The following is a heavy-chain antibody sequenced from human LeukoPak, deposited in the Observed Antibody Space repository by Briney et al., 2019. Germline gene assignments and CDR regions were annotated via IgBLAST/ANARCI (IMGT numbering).Heavy chain of an antibody. D-gene: IGHD2-2*01. CDR3: ARHAYCSSTSCYPYY. CDR1: GYSFTSYW. J-gene: IGHJ4*02. Sequence: HGESLKISCKGSGYSFTSYWIGWVRQMPGKGLEWMGIIYPGDSDTRYSPSFQGQVTISADKSISTAYLQWSSLKASDTAMYYCARHAYCSSTSCYPYYWGQGTLVTVSS. V-gene: IGHV5-51*01. CDR2: IYPGDSDT.